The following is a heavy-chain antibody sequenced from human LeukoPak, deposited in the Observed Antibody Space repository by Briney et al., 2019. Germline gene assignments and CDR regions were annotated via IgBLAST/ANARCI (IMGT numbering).Heavy chain of an antibody. V-gene: IGHV4-61*01. CDR3: ARGITAFRGPLNWFDP. Sequence: PSETLSLTCTVSGGSVSSGIYYWTWIRQPPGKGLEWIGYILYSGSTDYNPSLKSRVAISVDTSKNQFSLKLGSVTAADTALYFCARGITAFRGPLNWFDPWGQGTLVTVSS. D-gene: IGHD3-10*01. CDR1: GGSVSSGIYY. J-gene: IGHJ5*02. CDR2: ILYSGST.